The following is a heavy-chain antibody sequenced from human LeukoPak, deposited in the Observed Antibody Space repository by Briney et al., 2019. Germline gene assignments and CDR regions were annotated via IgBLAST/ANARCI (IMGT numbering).Heavy chain of an antibody. CDR3: ARVLSGSYDN. J-gene: IGHJ4*02. D-gene: IGHD1-26*01. CDR2: IKQDGSEK. CDR1: GLTFSSYW. Sequence: GGSLRLSCAASGLTFSSYWMSWVRQAPGKGLEWVANIKQDGSEKYYVDSVKGRFTISRDNAKNSLYLQMNSLRAEDTAVYYCARVLSGSYDNWGQGTLVTVSS. V-gene: IGHV3-7*01.